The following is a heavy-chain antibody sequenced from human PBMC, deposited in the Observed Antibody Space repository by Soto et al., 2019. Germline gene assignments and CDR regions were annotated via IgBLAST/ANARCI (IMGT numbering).Heavy chain of an antibody. CDR2: IYYNGGT. Sequence: QVQLQQSGPGLVKPSETLSLTCAVSGAPITSYYWSWIRQPPGKGLEWIGNIYYNGGTNYNPSLMSRITISAHTSENQFSLRLTSVTAADTAVYFCARVKYCTGNSCYCYDSWGQGTLVTVSS. J-gene: IGHJ4*02. CDR1: GAPITSYY. D-gene: IGHD2-8*02. V-gene: IGHV4-59*01. CDR3: ARVKYCTGNSCYCYDS.